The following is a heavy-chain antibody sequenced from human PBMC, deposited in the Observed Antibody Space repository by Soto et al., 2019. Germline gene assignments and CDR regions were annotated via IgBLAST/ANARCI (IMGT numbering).Heavy chain of an antibody. Sequence: DLVKGSCKASGSTFKSYDLMWGRQDPGQGLEWMGWISGHNGKADYAENFQGRAIITTDTSTATASMDLRGLRSDDTAVYYCAGKGSIGNLSMDVWDQGTTV. J-gene: IGHJ6*02. V-gene: IGHV1-18*04. CDR1: GSTFKSYD. D-gene: IGHD1-26*01. CDR2: ISGHNGKA. CDR3: AGKGSIGNLSMDV.